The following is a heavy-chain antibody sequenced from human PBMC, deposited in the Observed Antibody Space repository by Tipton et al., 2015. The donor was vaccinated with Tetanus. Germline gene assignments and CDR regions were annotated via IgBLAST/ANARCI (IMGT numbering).Heavy chain of an antibody. D-gene: IGHD3-10*01. CDR1: GFTFNNYW. CDR3: ARDPPRGVAPKEYYYGTDV. V-gene: IGHV3-7*03. CDR2: IKADGSEK. J-gene: IGHJ6*02. Sequence: LSLTCAASGFTFNNYWLSWVRQAPGKGLEWVANIKADGSEKYYVDSVKGRFTISRDNAKNSLYLQMNSLRDEDTAVYYCARDPPRGVAPKEYYYGTDVWGQGTTVTVSS.